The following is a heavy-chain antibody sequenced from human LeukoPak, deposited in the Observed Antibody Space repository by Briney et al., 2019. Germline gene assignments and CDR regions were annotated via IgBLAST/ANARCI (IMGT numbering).Heavy chain of an antibody. CDR2: IYYSGST. D-gene: IGHD2-21*02. J-gene: IGHJ3*02. CDR1: GGSIRSYY. CDR3: ARDGRSCGGDCSDAFDI. V-gene: IGHV4-59*01. Sequence: SETLSLTCTVSGGSIRSYYWSWIRQPPGKGLEWIAYIYYSGSTNYNPSLKSRVTISVDTSKNQFSLKLSSVTAADTAVYYCARDGRSCGGDCSDAFDIWGQGTMVTVSS.